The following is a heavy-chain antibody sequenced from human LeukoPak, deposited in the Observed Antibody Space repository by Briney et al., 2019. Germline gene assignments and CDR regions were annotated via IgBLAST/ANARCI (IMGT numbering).Heavy chain of an antibody. D-gene: IGHD5-18*01. CDR2: IYGSGST. CDR3: ARALGLRGYSYEDYFDY. V-gene: IGHV4-59*01. J-gene: IGHJ4*02. Sequence: SETLSLTCTVSGGAISSYHWSWVRQPPGKGLEWIGHIYGSGSTNYNPSLKSRVTLSVDTSKNQFSLKLSSVTAADTAVYYCARALGLRGYSYEDYFDYWGQGTLVTVSS. CDR1: GGAISSYH.